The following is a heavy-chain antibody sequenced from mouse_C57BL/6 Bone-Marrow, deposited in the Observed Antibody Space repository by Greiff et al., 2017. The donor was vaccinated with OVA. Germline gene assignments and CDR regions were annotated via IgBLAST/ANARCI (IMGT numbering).Heavy chain of an antibody. CDR1: GFTFSSYG. V-gene: IGHV5-6*01. J-gene: IGHJ2*01. Sequence: EVKLMESGGDLVKPGGSLKLSCAASGFTFSSYGMSWVRQTPDKRLEWVATISSGGSYTYYPASVKGRFTISRDNAKNTLYLQMSSLKSEDTAMYYCARFYDGYYVDYWGQGTTLTVSS. D-gene: IGHD2-3*01. CDR3: ARFYDGYYVDY. CDR2: ISSGGSYT.